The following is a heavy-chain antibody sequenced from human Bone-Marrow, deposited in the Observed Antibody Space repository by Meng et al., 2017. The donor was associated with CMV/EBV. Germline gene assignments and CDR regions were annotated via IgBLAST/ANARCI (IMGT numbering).Heavy chain of an antibody. CDR3: ARDLVVAAQGDYYYYGMDV. J-gene: IGHJ6*02. CDR1: GYTFTTYD. V-gene: IGHV1-8*03. D-gene: IGHD2-15*01. Sequence: ASVKVSCKASGYTFTTYDINWVRQATGQGLEWMGWMNPDSGHTGYAQKFQGRVTITRDTSISTAYMELRSLRSEDTAVYYCARDLVVAAQGDYYYYGMDVWGQGTTVTVSS. CDR2: MNPDSGHT.